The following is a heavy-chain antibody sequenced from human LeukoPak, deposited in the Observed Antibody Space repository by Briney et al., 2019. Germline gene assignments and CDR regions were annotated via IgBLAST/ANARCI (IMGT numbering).Heavy chain of an antibody. D-gene: IGHD4-17*01. CDR2: INPNSGGT. CDR3: AREDTVTTALDY. Sequence: ASVTVSCKASGYTFTGYYMHWVRQAPGQGLEWMGWINPNSGGTNYAQKFQGWVTMARDTSISTAYMELSRLRSDDTAVYYCAREDTVTTALDYWGQGTLVTVSS. V-gene: IGHV1-2*04. CDR1: GYTFTGYY. J-gene: IGHJ4*02.